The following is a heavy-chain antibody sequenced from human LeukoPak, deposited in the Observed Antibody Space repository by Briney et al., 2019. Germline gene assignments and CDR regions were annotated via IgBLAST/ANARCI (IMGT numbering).Heavy chain of an antibody. CDR2: INPIFGTA. J-gene: IGHJ4*02. CDR1: GGTFSSYA. CDR3: ARGRAYCGGDCYLD. D-gene: IGHD2-21*02. Sequence: SVKVSCKASGGTFSSYAISWVRQAPGQGLEWMGGINPIFGTANYAQKFQGRVTITTDESTSTAYMELSSLRSEDTAVYYCARGRAYCGGDCYLDWGQGTLVTVSS. V-gene: IGHV1-69*05.